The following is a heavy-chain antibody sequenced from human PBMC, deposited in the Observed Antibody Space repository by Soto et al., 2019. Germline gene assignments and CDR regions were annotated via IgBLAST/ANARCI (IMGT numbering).Heavy chain of an antibody. D-gene: IGHD6-19*01. CDR2: ISTSSSYI. V-gene: IGHV3-21*01. Sequence: GGSLRLSCTASGFTFSAYSMNWVRQAPGKGLEWVSAISTSSSYIYYADSVKGRFTISRDNAKKSLYLQMNKLTAADTAVYYCVRVGAVAVTRNFDFWGQGTLVTVSS. J-gene: IGHJ4*02. CDR3: VRVGAVAVTRNFDF. CDR1: GFTFSAYS.